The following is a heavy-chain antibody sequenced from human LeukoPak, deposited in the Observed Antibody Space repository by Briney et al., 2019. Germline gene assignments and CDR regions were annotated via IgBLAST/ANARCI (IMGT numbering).Heavy chain of an antibody. V-gene: IGHV1-46*01. CDR2: INPSGGST. CDR3: ARSILLKRQLAIQF. J-gene: IGHJ4*02. CDR1: GYTFTNYY. D-gene: IGHD3-3*02. Sequence: ASVKVSCXASGYTFTNYYMHWVRQAHGQGLEWMVIINPSGGSTSYAQKFQGRVTMTRDTSTSTVYMELSSLRSEDTAVYYCARSILLKRQLAIQFWGQGTLVTVSS.